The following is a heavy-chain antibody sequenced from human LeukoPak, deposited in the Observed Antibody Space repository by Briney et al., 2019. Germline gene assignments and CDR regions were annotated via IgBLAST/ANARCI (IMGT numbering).Heavy chain of an antibody. V-gene: IGHV3-30*02. Sequence: GGSLRLSCGASGFTFSSYGMHWVRQGPGKGLEWVAFIRHDGSKKYHADSVKGRFTISRDNSKNTLYLQMNSLRAEDTAVYYCARDLSGIAGYTYGRGIDYWGQGTLVTVSS. CDR1: GFTFSSYG. D-gene: IGHD5-18*01. J-gene: IGHJ4*02. CDR2: IRHDGSKK. CDR3: ARDLSGIAGYTYGRGIDY.